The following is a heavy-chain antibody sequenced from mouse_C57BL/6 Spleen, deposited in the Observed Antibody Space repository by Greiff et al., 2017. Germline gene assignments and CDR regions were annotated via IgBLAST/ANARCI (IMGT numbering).Heavy chain of an antibody. J-gene: IGHJ2*01. CDR3: AREGDWYFDY. D-gene: IGHD3-3*01. Sequence: ESGPGLVKPSQSLSLTCSVTGYSITSGYYWNWIRQFPGNKLEWMGYISYDGSNNYNPSLKNRISITRDTSKNQFFLKLNSVTTEDTATYYCAREGDWYFDYWGQGTTLTVSS. CDR1: GYSITSGYY. V-gene: IGHV3-6*01. CDR2: ISYDGSN.